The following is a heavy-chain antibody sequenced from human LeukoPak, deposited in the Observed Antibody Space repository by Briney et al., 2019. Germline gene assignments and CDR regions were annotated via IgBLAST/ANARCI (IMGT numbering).Heavy chain of an antibody. CDR2: ISSSSTTI. CDR3: ATSSSYD. J-gene: IGHJ4*02. CDR1: GFTFSSYS. Sequence: GGSLRLSCAASGFTFSSYSMNWVRQAPGKGLEWVSYISSSSTTIYYADFVKGRFTISGDNAKNSLYLQMNSLRAEDTAVYYCATSSSYDWGQGTLVTVSS. V-gene: IGHV3-48*04. D-gene: IGHD6-13*01.